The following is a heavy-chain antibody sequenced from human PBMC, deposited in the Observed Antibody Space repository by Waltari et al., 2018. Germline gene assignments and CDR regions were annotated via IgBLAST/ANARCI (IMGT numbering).Heavy chain of an antibody. V-gene: IGHV4-39*07. CDR2: IYYSGDT. Sequence: QLQLQESGPGLVNPSETLSLTCSVSGDSIISPYYYWGWIRQPPGKGLELIGSIYYSGDTFYSPSRSSRVTISVDTSKTQFSLKLKSVTAADTALYYCARVTSEFRSPYFYFDLWGRGTLVTVSA. J-gene: IGHJ2*01. CDR1: GDSIISPYYY. CDR3: ARVTSEFRSPYFYFDL.